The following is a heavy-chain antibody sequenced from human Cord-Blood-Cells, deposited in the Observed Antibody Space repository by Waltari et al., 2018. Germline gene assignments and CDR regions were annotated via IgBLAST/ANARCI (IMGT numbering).Heavy chain of an antibody. CDR2: INPNSGGT. Sequence: QVQLVQSAAEVKKPGAPVKVSCKASGYTFTGYKMHWVRQAPGQGLEWMGWINPNSGGTNYAQKFQGRVTMTRDTSISTAYMELSRLRSDDTAVYYCARDLNTAAAGFFDYWGQGTLVTVSS. D-gene: IGHD6-13*01. V-gene: IGHV1-2*02. CDR1: GYTFTGYK. J-gene: IGHJ4*02. CDR3: ARDLNTAAAGFFDY.